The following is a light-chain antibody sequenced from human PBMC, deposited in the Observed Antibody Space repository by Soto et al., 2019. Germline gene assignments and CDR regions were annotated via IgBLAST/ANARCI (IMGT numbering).Light chain of an antibody. CDR2: GAS. CDR1: QRISNL. Sequence: EIVMTQSARTLSVSPGERATLSCRASQRISNLLAWYQQKPGQAPRLLMYGASTRATGFPDRFSGSGSGTEFTLTISSLHSEDFAVYYCQQYYDWPITFGQRTRLE. CDR3: QQYYDWPIT. J-gene: IGKJ5*01. V-gene: IGKV3-15*01.